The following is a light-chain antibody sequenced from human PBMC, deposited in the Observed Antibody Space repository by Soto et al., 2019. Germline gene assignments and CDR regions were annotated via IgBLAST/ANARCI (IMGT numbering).Light chain of an antibody. J-gene: IGKJ4*01. V-gene: IGKV3D-15*01. Sequence: EIVLTQSPATLSVSPGERVTLSCRASQSVYINLAWYQQKPGQAPRLLIYDASNRATGIPARFSGGGSGTEFSLTISSLQSEDFAVYYCQRYDNWPLTFGGGTKVDIK. CDR2: DAS. CDR3: QRYDNWPLT. CDR1: QSVYIN.